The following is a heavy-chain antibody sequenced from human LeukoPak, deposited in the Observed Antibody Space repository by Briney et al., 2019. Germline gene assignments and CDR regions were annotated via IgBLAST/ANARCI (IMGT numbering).Heavy chain of an antibody. J-gene: IGHJ4*02. Sequence: GGSLRLSCSASAFTFSDYTMIWVRQAPGKGLEWVSCITTGSTYIYYADSVKGRFTISRDNAKNSLYLQMTSLRAEDTAVYYCARHRTASDYWGQGTLVTVSS. CDR2: ITTGSTYI. D-gene: IGHD3-16*02. V-gene: IGHV3-21*01. CDR3: ARHRTASDY. CDR1: AFTFSDYT.